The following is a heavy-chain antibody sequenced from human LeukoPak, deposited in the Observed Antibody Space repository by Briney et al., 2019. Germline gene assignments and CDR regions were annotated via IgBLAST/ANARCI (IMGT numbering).Heavy chain of an antibody. V-gene: IGHV3-21*01. CDR2: ISSSSSYI. J-gene: IGHJ3*02. D-gene: IGHD3-16*02. CDR1: GFTFSSYS. CDR3: ARDPYVWGSYRYQGAFDI. Sequence: PGGSLRLSCAASGFTFSSYSMNWVRQAPGKGLEWVSSISSSSSYIYYADSVKGRFTISRDNAKNSLYLQMNSLRAEDTAVYYRARDPYVWGSYRYQGAFDIWGQGTMVTVSS.